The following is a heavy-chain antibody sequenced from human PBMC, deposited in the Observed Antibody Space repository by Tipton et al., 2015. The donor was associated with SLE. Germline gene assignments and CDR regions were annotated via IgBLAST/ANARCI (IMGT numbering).Heavy chain of an antibody. D-gene: IGHD2-2*01. CDR1: GGSISSGGYY. CDR3: ARGPYCSSTSCSIWVVP. Sequence: TLSLTCTVSGGSISSGGYYWSWLSPHPGKGLEWIGYIYYSGSTYSNPSLKSRVTISVDTSKNQFSLKLSSVTAADTAVYYCARGPYCSSTSCSIWVVPWCQGTLITVSS. CDR2: IYYSGST. V-gene: IGHV4-31*03. J-gene: IGHJ5*02.